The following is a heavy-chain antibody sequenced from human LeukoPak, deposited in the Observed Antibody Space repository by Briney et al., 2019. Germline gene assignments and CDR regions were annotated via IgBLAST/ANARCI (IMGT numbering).Heavy chain of an antibody. J-gene: IGHJ4*02. CDR3: ARDPSSTGGFGY. D-gene: IGHD2-2*01. Sequence: SETLSLTCTVSGDSISSGPYYWNWIRQPPGKGLEWIGYIYRGGSTFYNPSLESRVTITIDRSRNQFSLKLTSVTAADTAVYYCARDPSSTGGFGYWGQGTQVTASS. CDR2: IYRGGST. CDR1: GDSISSGPYY. V-gene: IGHV4-30-2*01.